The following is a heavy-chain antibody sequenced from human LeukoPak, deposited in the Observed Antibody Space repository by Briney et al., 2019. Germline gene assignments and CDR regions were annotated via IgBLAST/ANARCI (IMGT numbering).Heavy chain of an antibody. CDR1: GFTFSDYY. Sequence: PGGALRLSCAASGFTFSDYYMNWVRQAPGKVLEWVSSISSSSSYIYYAYSVNGRFTISIDNPKISVYIQMNIRRDEDTAVYYCARWDSLGSGVDCWGQGNLVTVSS. D-gene: IGHD3-10*01. CDR3: ARWDSLGSGVDC. V-gene: IGHV3-21*01. J-gene: IGHJ4*02. CDR2: ISSSSSYI.